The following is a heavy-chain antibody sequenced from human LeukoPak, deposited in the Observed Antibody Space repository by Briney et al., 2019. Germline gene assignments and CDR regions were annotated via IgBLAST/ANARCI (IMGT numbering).Heavy chain of an antibody. J-gene: IGHJ4*02. Sequence: SVTVSCKASGGTFSSYAISWVRQAPGQGLEWMGGIIPIFGTANYAQKFQGRVTITADKSTSTAYMELSSLRSEDTAVYYCARSTSSWFQYFDYWGQGTLVTVSS. CDR1: GGTFSSYA. D-gene: IGHD6-13*01. CDR3: ARSTSSWFQYFDY. CDR2: IIPIFGTA. V-gene: IGHV1-69*06.